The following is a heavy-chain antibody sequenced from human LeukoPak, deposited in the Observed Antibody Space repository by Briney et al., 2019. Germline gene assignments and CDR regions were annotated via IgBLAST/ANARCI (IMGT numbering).Heavy chain of an antibody. D-gene: IGHD3-16*01. CDR3: ARGGGLDV. CDR1: GFTFSSYW. V-gene: IGHV3-7*03. J-gene: IGHJ6*02. Sequence: GSLRLPCAASGFTFSSYWMNWARQAPGKGLEWVASINHNGNVNYYVDSVKGRFTTSRDNAKNSLYLQMSNLRAEDTAVYFCARGGGLDVWGQGATVTVSS. CDR2: INHNGNVN.